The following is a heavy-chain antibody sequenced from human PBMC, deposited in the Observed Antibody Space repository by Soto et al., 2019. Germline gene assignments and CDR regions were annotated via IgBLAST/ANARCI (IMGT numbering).Heavy chain of an antibody. J-gene: IGHJ6*02. CDR2: ISYDGSNK. V-gene: IGHV3-30-3*01. CDR3: ARDPTVIDDFLSGYPYGMDF. Sequence: GGSLRLSCAASGFTFSSYAMHWVRQAPGKGLGGVAVISYDGSNKYYADSVKGRFTISRDNSKNTLYLQMNSLRAEDTAVYYCARDPTVIDDFLSGYPYGMDFWCQGTMVTVSS. CDR1: GFTFSSYA. D-gene: IGHD3-3*01.